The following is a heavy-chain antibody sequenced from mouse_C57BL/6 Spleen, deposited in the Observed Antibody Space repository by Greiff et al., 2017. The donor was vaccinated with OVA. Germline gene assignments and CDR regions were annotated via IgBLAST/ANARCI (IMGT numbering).Heavy chain of an antibody. D-gene: IGHD1-1*01. V-gene: IGHV1-50*01. Sequence: QVHVKQPGAELVKPGASVKLSCKASGYTFTSYWMQWVKQRPGQGLEWIGEIDPSDSYTNYTQKFKGKATLTVDTSSSTAYMQLSSLTSEDSAVYDCARSGYGSSPGYFDYWGQGTTLTVSS. CDR3: ARSGYGSSPGYFDY. CDR1: GYTFTSYW. CDR2: IDPSDSYT. J-gene: IGHJ2*01.